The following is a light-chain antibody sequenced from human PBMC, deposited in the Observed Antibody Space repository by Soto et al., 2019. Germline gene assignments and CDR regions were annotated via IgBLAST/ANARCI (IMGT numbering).Light chain of an antibody. CDR2: GAS. Sequence: EIVLTQSPGTLSLSPGERATLSCRASQSVSSTYLAWYQQKPGQAPRLLIYGASTRATGIPDRFSGRGSGTDFTLTISRLEPEDFGVYYCQQYGNSLPWTFGQGTKVEIK. CDR3: QQYGNSLPWT. J-gene: IGKJ1*01. V-gene: IGKV3-20*01. CDR1: QSVSSTY.